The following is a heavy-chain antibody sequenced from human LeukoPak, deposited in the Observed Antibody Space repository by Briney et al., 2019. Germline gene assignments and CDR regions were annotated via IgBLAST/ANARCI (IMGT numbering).Heavy chain of an antibody. CDR1: GYSFITFY. CDR2: IYPDTGGA. Sequence: GASVKVACKASGYSFITFYIQWVLQTPTLGLEWMGWIYPDTGGANYAQKFQDRVTMTSDSSITTAYMELSGLKSDDTAVYYCASLYSSGFPRPWGQGTLVTVSS. D-gene: IGHD6-19*01. V-gene: IGHV1-2*02. J-gene: IGHJ5*02. CDR3: ASLYSSGFPRP.